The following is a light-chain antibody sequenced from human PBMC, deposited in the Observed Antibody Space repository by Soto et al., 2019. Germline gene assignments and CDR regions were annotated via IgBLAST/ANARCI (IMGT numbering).Light chain of an antibody. J-gene: IGLJ2*01. Sequence: QSALTQPASVSGSPGQSITISCTGTSGDIGSYNRVSWYQQHPGKAPKLIIYDVTKRPSGVPDRFSGSKSANTASLTISGLQTEDEANYYCCSYAGNYKVLFGGGTKVTVL. CDR2: DVT. V-gene: IGLV2-11*01. CDR1: SGDIGSYNR. CDR3: CSYAGNYKVL.